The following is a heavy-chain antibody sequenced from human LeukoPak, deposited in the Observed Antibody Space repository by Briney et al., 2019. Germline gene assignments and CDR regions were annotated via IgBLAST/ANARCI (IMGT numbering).Heavy chain of an antibody. CDR2: IIPSGDRT. V-gene: IGHV3-23*01. CDR3: AKGGAASSKSITMIRGTRRYYYYMDV. J-gene: IGHJ6*03. CDR1: GFTFSDYG. D-gene: IGHD3-10*01. Sequence: PGGSLRLSCEASGFTFSDYGVNWVRQAPGKGLGWVSGIIPSGDRTFYADSVKGRFTISRDNSKNTLFLQVNSLRAEDTAVYYCAKGGAASSKSITMIRGTRRYYYYMDVWGKGTTVTISS.